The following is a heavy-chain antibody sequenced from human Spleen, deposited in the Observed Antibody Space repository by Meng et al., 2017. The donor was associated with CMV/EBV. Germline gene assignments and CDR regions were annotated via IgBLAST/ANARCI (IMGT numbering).Heavy chain of an antibody. V-gene: IGHV3-7*01. CDR3: VRSFDR. J-gene: IGHJ4*02. CDR2: IKRDGTEK. D-gene: IGHD3-9*01. CDR1: GFTFGDYA. Sequence: GGSLRLSCTASGFTFGDYAMSWVRQAPGKGLEWVANIKRDGTEKNYVDSVKGRFTISRDNAQNSVFLQMDSLRVEDTAVYYCVRSFDRWGQGTLVTVSS.